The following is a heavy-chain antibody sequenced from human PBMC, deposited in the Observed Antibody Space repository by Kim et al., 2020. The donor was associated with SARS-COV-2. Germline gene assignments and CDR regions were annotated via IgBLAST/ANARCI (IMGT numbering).Heavy chain of an antibody. D-gene: IGHD3-22*01. CDR2: IYYSGST. Sequence: SETLSLTCTVSGGSISSGDYYWSWIRQPPGKGLEWIGYIYYSGSTYYNPSLKSRVTISVDTSKNQFSLKLSSVTAADTAVYYCARDCGDSSGYYIDYWGQGTLVTVSS. CDR1: GGSISSGDYY. J-gene: IGHJ4*02. CDR3: ARDCGDSSGYYIDY. V-gene: IGHV4-30-4*01.